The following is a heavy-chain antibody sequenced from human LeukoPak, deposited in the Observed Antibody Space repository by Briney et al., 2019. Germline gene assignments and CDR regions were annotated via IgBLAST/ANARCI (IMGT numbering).Heavy chain of an antibody. V-gene: IGHV1-46*01. J-gene: IGHJ3*02. CDR3: ARGNYDFWSGYSLGDAFDI. Sequence: ASVKVSCKASGYTVTSYYMHWVRQAPGQGLEWMGILNPSGGSSSYAQKFQGRATLTRATSTSTVYMELSSLRSEDTAVYYCARGNYDFWSGYSLGDAFDIWGQGTMVTVSS. D-gene: IGHD3-3*01. CDR2: LNPSGGSS. CDR1: GYTVTSYY.